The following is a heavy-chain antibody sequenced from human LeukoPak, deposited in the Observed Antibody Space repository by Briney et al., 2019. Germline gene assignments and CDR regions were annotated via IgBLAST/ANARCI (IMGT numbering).Heavy chain of an antibody. Sequence: GGSLRLSCAASGFTFSSYSMNWVRQAPGKGLEWVSSISSSSSYIYYADSVKGRFTISRDNAKNSLYLQMNSLRAEDTAVYYCARDGRRYYDILTGLGSYFDYWGQGTLVTVSS. CDR2: ISSSSSYI. D-gene: IGHD3-9*01. J-gene: IGHJ4*02. CDR1: GFTFSSYS. V-gene: IGHV3-21*01. CDR3: ARDGRRYYDILTGLGSYFDY.